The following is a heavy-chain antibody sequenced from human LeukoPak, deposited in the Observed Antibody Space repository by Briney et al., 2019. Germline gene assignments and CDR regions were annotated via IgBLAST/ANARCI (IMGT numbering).Heavy chain of an antibody. V-gene: IGHV4-34*01. J-gene: IGHJ4*02. CDR3: ARGALPAVVGATRSRYYFDY. CDR2: INHSGST. Sequence: SETLSLTCAVYGGSFSGYYWSWIRQPPGKGLEWIGEINHSGSTNYNPSLKSRVTVSVDTSKNQFSLKLSSVTAADTAVYYCARGALPAVVGATRSRYYFDYWGQGTQVTASS. D-gene: IGHD1-26*01. CDR1: GGSFSGYY.